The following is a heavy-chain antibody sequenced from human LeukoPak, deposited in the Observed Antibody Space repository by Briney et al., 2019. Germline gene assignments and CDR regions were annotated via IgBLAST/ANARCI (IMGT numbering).Heavy chain of an antibody. CDR3: AAGGYSYGYGLRYYYYGMDV. CDR1: GFTFTSSA. V-gene: IGHV1-58*01. D-gene: IGHD5-18*01. CDR2: IVVGSGNT. J-gene: IGHJ6*04. Sequence: ASVKVSCKASGFTFTSSAVQWVRQARGQRLEWIGWIVVGSGNTNYAQKFQERVTITRDVSTSTAYMELSSLRSEDTAVYYCAAGGYSYGYGLRYYYYGMDVWGKGTTATVSS.